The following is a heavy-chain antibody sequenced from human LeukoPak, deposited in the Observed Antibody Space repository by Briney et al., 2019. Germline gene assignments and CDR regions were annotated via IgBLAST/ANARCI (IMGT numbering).Heavy chain of an antibody. Sequence: ASVKVSCKASGYTFTGYYMHWVRQAPGQGLEWMGWINPNSGGTSYAQKFQGRVTMTRDMSTSTVYMELSSLRSEDTAVYYCARGLYYYDNSGPNYWGQGTLVTVSS. D-gene: IGHD3-22*01. V-gene: IGHV1-2*02. CDR1: GYTFTGYY. CDR3: ARGLYYYDNSGPNY. J-gene: IGHJ4*02. CDR2: INPNSGGT.